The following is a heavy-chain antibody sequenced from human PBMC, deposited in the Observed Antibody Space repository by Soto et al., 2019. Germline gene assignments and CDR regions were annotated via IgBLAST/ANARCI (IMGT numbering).Heavy chain of an antibody. Sequence: ASVKVSCKASGYTSTSYAMHWVRQAPGQRLEWMGWINAGNGNTKYSQKFQGRVTITRDTSASTAYMELSSLRSEDTAVYYCARDNRATENPYYYYYYYMDVWGKGTTVTVSS. D-gene: IGHD3-10*01. CDR2: INAGNGNT. J-gene: IGHJ6*03. V-gene: IGHV1-3*01. CDR3: ARDNRATENPYYYYYYYMDV. CDR1: GYTSTSYA.